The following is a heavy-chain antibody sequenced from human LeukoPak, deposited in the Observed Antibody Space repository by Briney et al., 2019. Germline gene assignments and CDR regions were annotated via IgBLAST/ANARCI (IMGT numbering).Heavy chain of an antibody. Sequence: SETLSLTCTVSGYSISSGYYWGWIRQPPGKGLEWIGSIYHSGSTYYNPSLKSRVTISVDTSKNQFSLKLSSVTAADTAVYYCARDHGSGRLIQYNWFDPWGQGTLVTVSS. CDR2: IYHSGST. CDR1: GYSISSGYY. D-gene: IGHD2-15*01. CDR3: ARDHGSGRLIQYNWFDP. J-gene: IGHJ5*02. V-gene: IGHV4-38-2*02.